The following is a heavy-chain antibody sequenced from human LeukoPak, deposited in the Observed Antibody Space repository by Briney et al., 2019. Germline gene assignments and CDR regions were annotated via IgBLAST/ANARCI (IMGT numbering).Heavy chain of an antibody. V-gene: IGHV4-61*02. CDR2: IYTSGST. CDR3: ASGGRVGYIAAAGDYYYGMDV. J-gene: IGHJ6*02. CDR1: GGSISSGTYY. Sequence: PSQTLSLTCTVSGGSISSGTYYWSWIRQPAGKGLEWIGRIYTSGSTNYNPSLKSRVTISVDTSKNQFSLKLSSVTAADTAVYYCASGGRVGYIAAAGDYYYGMDVWGQGTTVTVSS. D-gene: IGHD6-13*01.